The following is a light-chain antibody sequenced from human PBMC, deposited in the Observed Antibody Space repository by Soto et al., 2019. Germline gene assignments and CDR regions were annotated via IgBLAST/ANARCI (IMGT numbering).Light chain of an antibody. CDR2: AVN. J-gene: IGLJ1*01. V-gene: IGLV2-8*01. CDR3: SSYAGSNNYV. CDR1: SSDVGGYKY. Sequence: QSVLTQPPSASESPGQSVTISCTGTSSDVGGYKYVSWYQQYPGKAPKLMVYAVNKRPSGVPDRFSGSKSGNTASLTVSGLQAEDEADYYCSSYAGSNNYVFGTGTKVTVL.